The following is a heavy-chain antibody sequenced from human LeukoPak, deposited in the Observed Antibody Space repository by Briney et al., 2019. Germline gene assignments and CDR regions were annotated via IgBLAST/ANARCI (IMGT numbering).Heavy chain of an antibody. J-gene: IGHJ4*02. Sequence: PSETLSLTCTVSGGSISSGGYYWSWIRQHPGKGLEWIGYIYYSGSTYYNPSLKSRVTMSVDTSKNQFSLKLSSVTAADTAVYYCARGPDYYDSSGYYHLDYWGQGTLVTVSS. D-gene: IGHD3-22*01. CDR3: ARGPDYYDSSGYYHLDY. CDR2: IYYSGST. CDR1: GGSISSGGYY. V-gene: IGHV4-31*03.